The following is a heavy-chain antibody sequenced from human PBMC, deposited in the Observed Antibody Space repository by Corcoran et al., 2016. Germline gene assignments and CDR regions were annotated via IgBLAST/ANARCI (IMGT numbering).Heavy chain of an antibody. V-gene: IGHV1-58*01. CDR2: IVVGSGNT. CDR3: AAGGPLVPPPYYYYGMDV. D-gene: IGHD6-6*01. Sequence: QMQLVQSGPEVKKPGTSVKVSCKASGFTFTSSAVQWVRQARGQRLEWIGWIVVGSGNTNYAQKFQERVTITRDMSTSTAYMEMSSLRSEDTAVYYCAAGGPLVPPPYYYYGMDVWGQGTTVTVSS. CDR1: GFTFTSSA. J-gene: IGHJ6*02.